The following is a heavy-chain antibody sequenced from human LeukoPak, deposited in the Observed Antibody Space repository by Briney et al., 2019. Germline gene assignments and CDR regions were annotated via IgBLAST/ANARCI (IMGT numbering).Heavy chain of an antibody. CDR1: GFTFSNSA. D-gene: IGHD6-19*01. CDR2: LSGSGITT. J-gene: IGHJ4*01. V-gene: IGHV3-23*01. Sequence: GGSLRLSCAASGFTFSNSAMSWVRRAPGKGLEWVSTLSGSGITTYYADSVKGRFTISRDNFKNTLYLQMNSLRAEDTAVYCAKGIYSSGWSYFDYWGHGTLVTVSS. CDR3: AKGIYSSGWSYFDY.